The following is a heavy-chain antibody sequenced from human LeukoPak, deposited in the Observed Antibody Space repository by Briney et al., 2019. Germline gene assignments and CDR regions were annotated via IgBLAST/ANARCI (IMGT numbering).Heavy chain of an antibody. V-gene: IGHV1-2*02. CDR2: INPNSVGT. Sequence: ASEKVSCKASGDTFTGYNMHWVRQAPGQGLEWMGWINPNSVGTNYAQTFEGRVTMTRDMSTSTVYMELSSLRSEDSAVYYCASVYYSSPRAWFDYWGQGALVTVSS. CDR3: ASVYYSSPRAWFDY. J-gene: IGHJ5*01. D-gene: IGHD6-13*01. CDR1: GDTFTGYN.